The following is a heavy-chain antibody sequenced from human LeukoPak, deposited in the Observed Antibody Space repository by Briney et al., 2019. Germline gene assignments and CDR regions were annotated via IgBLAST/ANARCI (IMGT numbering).Heavy chain of an antibody. D-gene: IGHD6-19*01. Sequence: PGGSLRLSCTASGFTFTDYTMNWVRQTPGKGLEWVSSISSNTPYIYYADSVKGRFTISRDNAKNSLFLQMNSLRAEDTAVYYCARDSYSSGWYTDYWGQGILVTVSS. J-gene: IGHJ4*02. CDR1: GFTFTDYT. CDR3: ARDSYSSGWYTDY. CDR2: ISSNTPYI. V-gene: IGHV3-21*04.